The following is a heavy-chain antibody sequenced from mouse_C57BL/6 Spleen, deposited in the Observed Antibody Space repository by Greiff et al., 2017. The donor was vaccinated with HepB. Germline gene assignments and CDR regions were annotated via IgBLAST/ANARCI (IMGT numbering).Heavy chain of an antibody. CDR1: GYTFTDYN. V-gene: IGHV1-22*01. CDR3: ARYGDGYFYAMDY. CDR2: INPNNGGT. D-gene: IGHD2-3*01. J-gene: IGHJ4*01. Sequence: VQLKQSGPELVKPGASVKMSCKASGYTFTDYNMHWVKQSHGKSLEWIGYINPNNGGTSYNQKFKGKATLTVNKSSSTAYMELRSLTSEDSAVYYCARYGDGYFYAMDYWGQGTSVTVSS.